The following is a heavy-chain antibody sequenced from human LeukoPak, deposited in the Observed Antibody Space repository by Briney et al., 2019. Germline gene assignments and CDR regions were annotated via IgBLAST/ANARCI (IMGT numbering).Heavy chain of an antibody. J-gene: IGHJ4*02. Sequence: XXXQAXGXXLXWMGWXSAYNGNTNYAQKLQGRVTMTTDTSTSTAYMELRSLRSDDTAVYYCARDPGYYGSGSYYKYPFDYWGQGTLVTVSS. D-gene: IGHD3-10*01. CDR3: ARDPGYYGSGSYYKYPFDY. V-gene: IGHV1-18*01. CDR2: XSAYNGNT.